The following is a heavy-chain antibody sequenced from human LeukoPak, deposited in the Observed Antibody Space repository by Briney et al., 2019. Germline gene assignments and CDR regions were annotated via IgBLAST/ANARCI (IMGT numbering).Heavy chain of an antibody. J-gene: IGHJ3*02. CDR1: GGSISSYY. V-gene: IGHV4-59*01. CDR2: IYYSGST. Sequence: MSSETLSLTCTVSGGSISSYYWSWIRQPPGKGLEWIGYIYYSGSTNYNPSLKSRVTMSLDTSKNQFSLKLSSVTAADTAVYYCAREEVPHGFDIWGQGTMVTVSS. CDR3: AREEVPHGFDI.